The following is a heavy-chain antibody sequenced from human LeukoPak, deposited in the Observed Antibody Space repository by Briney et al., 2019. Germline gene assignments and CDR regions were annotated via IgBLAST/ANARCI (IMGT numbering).Heavy chain of an antibody. CDR3: ARRRGYSYSTYFDY. V-gene: IGHV4-38-2*01. D-gene: IGHD5-18*01. CDR1: GYSISSGYY. J-gene: IGHJ4*02. CDR2: IYHSGST. Sequence: SETLSLTCAVSGYSISSGYYWGWIRQPPGKGLEWIGSIYHSGSTYYNPSLKSRVTISVDTSKNQFSLKLSSVTAADTAVYYCARRRGYSYSTYFDYWGQGTLVTVSS.